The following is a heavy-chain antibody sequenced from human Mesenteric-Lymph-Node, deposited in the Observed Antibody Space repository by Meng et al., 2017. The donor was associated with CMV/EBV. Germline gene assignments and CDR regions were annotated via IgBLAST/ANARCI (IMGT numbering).Heavy chain of an antibody. CDR3: ASPSNYGY. CDR1: GFTFSSYS. D-gene: IGHD4-11*01. V-gene: IGHV3-21*01. CDR2: ISSSSSYI. Sequence: GESLKISCAASGFTFSSYSMNWVRQAPGKGLEWVSSISSSSSYIYYADSVKGRFTTSRDNVKNSLYLQMNSLRAEDTAVYYCASPSNYGYWGQGTLVTVSS. J-gene: IGHJ4*02.